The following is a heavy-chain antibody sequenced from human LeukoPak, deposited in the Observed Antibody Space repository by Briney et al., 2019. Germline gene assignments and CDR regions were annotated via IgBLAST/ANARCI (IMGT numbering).Heavy chain of an antibody. Sequence: GGSLRLSCAASGFTFSSYGMHWVRQAPGKGLEWVAVIWYDGSNKYYADSVKGRFTISRDNSKNTLYLQMISLRAEDTAVYYCARDTTGYHYYFDYWGQGTLVTVSS. V-gene: IGHV3-33*01. D-gene: IGHD3-9*01. CDR1: GFTFSSYG. J-gene: IGHJ4*02. CDR2: IWYDGSNK. CDR3: ARDTTGYHYYFDY.